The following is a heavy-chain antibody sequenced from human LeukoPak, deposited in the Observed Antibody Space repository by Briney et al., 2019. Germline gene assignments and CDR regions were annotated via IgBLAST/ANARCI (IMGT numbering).Heavy chain of an antibody. CDR1: GFTFSSSS. CDR2: ITDAVGST. J-gene: IGHJ4*02. Sequence: GGSLRLSCAASGFTFSSSSISWVRQAPGKGLEWVSAITDAVGSTHYADSVKGRSTISSDNSKNTVYLQMNSLRAEDTAVYYCAREYGYYFDYWGQGTLVTVSS. CDR3: AREYGYYFDY. D-gene: IGHD4-17*01. V-gene: IGHV3-23*01.